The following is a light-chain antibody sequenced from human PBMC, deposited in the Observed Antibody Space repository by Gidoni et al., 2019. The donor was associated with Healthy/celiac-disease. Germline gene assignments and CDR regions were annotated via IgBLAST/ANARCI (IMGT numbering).Light chain of an antibody. CDR2: GAS. V-gene: IGKV3-20*01. Sequence: ELVLTQSPGTLSLSPGERATISCRASQSVSRSYLAWYQQKPGQAPRLLIYGASCRATGIPDRFSGSRSVTDFTITISRLEPEDFAVYYCQQYGSSHPYTFXQXTKLEIK. CDR3: QQYGSSHPYT. CDR1: QSVSRSY. J-gene: IGKJ2*01.